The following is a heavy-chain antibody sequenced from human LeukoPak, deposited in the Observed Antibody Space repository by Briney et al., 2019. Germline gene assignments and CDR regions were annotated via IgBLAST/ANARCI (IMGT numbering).Heavy chain of an antibody. V-gene: IGHV3-74*01. D-gene: IGHD3-22*01. CDR3: ARDYYYSVDY. Sequence: GGSLRLSCAASGFTFSGAWMHWVRQDPGKGLVWVSLIKSDGSAIYADSVKGRFTMSRDNAKSTVYLQMNSLRAEDTAVYYCARDYYYSVDYWGQGTLVTVSS. J-gene: IGHJ4*02. CDR2: IKSDGSA. CDR1: GFTFSGAW.